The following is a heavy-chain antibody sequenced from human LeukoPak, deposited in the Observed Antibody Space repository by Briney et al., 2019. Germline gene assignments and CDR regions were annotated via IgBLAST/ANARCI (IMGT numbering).Heavy chain of an antibody. V-gene: IGHV3-74*03. CDR2: ISPDGSTT. D-gene: IGHD2-15*01. CDR3: AVYCSGGCISGLV. CDR1: GFTFSRYW. J-gene: IGHJ4*02. Sequence: PGGSLRLACAASGFTFSRYWMHWVRQAPGKGLMWVSRISPDGSTTLYADSVKGRFTISRDNAKNTLYLQMNSLRAEDTAVYYFAVYCSGGCISGLVWGQGNLVTVSS.